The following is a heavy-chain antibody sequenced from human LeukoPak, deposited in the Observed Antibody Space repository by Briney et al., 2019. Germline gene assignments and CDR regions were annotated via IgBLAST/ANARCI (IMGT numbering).Heavy chain of an antibody. CDR1: GFSFNNYA. V-gene: IGHV3-30*04. CDR3: ARVMGIASYFDY. D-gene: IGHD7-27*01. J-gene: IGHJ4*02. CDR2: ISHDGSNK. Sequence: GGSLRLSCAASGFSFNNYAVHWVRQAPGKGLEWVAVISHDGSNKFYADSVEGRFTISGDNAKNTVNLQMNSLRAEDTAVYYCARVMGIASYFDYWGQGTLITVSS.